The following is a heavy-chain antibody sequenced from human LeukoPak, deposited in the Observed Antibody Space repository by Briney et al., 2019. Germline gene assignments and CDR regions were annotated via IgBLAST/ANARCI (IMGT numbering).Heavy chain of an antibody. CDR2: ISSSSSYI. CDR3: AREGSGYDNDAFDI. Sequence: GGSLRLSCAASGFTFSSYSMNWVRQAPGKGLEWVSSISSSSSYIYYADSVKGRFTISRDNAKNSLYLQMNCLRAEDTAVYYCAREGSGYDNDAFDIWGQGTMVTVSS. D-gene: IGHD5-12*01. J-gene: IGHJ3*02. V-gene: IGHV3-21*01. CDR1: GFTFSSYS.